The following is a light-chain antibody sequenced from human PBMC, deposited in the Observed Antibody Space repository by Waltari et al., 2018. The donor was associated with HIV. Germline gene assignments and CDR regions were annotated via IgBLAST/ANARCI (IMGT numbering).Light chain of an antibody. CDR2: EVS. CDR3: CSYAGTSTVV. Sequence: SALPQPASVSGSPGRSMPIPCPGTGSVFGGYTLVSGYQQHPGKAPKLMIYEVSKRPSGVSNRFSGSKSGNTASLTISGLQAEDEADYYCCSYAGTSTVVFGGGTKLTVL. CDR1: GSVFGGYTL. J-gene: IGLJ2*01. V-gene: IGLV2-23*02.